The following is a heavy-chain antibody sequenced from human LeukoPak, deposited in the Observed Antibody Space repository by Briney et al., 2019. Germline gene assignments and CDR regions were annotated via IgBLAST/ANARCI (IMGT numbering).Heavy chain of an antibody. V-gene: IGHV4-34*01. CDR3: ARGPPDCSSTSCYTGYHPWRLDV. CDR1: GGSFSGYY. CDR2: INHSGST. Sequence: SETLSLTCAVYGGSFSGYYWSWIRQPPGKGLEWIGEINHSGSTNHNPPLKSRVTISVDTSKNQFSLKLSSVTAADTAVYYCARGPPDCSSTSCYTGYHPWRLDVWGKGTTVTVSS. J-gene: IGHJ6*04. D-gene: IGHD2-2*02.